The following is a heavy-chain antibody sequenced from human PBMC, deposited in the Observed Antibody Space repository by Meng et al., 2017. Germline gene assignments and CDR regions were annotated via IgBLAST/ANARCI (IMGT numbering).Heavy chain of an antibody. V-gene: IGHV4-39*01. Sequence: QLQLQESGPGLVKPSETLSLTCIVSGGSISSSTYYWGWIRQPPGKGLEWIGSISDSGNTYYSPSLRSRVTISVDTSKNQFFLKLTSLDAADMAVSYCATSISGWYYFNFWGQGTLVTVSS. CDR2: ISDSGNT. D-gene: IGHD6-19*01. J-gene: IGHJ4*02. CDR1: GGSISSSTYY. CDR3: ATSISGWYYFNF.